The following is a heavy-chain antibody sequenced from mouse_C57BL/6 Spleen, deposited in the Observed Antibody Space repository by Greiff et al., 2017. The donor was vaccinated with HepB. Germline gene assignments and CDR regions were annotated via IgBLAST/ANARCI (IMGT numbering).Heavy chain of an antibody. J-gene: IGHJ4*01. CDR2: IDPSDSET. CDR3: ARHGYDERSAMDY. CDR1: GYTFTSYW. D-gene: IGHD2-2*01. V-gene: IGHV1-52*01. Sequence: VQLQQPGAELVRPGSSVKLSCKASGYTFTSYWMHWVKQRPIQGLEWIGNIDPSDSETHYNQKFKDKATLTVDKSSSTAYMQLSSLTSEDSAVYYCARHGYDERSAMDYWGQGTSVTVSS.